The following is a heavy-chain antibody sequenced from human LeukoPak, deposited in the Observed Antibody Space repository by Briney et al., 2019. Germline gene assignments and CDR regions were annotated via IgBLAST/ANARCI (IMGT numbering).Heavy chain of an antibody. Sequence: SETLSLTCTVSGGSISSSSYYWGWIRQPPGKGLEWIGSIYYSGSTYYTPSLKSRVTISVDTSKNQFSLRLSSVTAADTAVYYCARASYGSGRYGMDVWGQGTTVTVSS. CDR3: ARASYGSGRYGMDV. J-gene: IGHJ6*02. D-gene: IGHD3-10*01. CDR1: GGSISSSSYY. CDR2: IYYSGST. V-gene: IGHV4-39*07.